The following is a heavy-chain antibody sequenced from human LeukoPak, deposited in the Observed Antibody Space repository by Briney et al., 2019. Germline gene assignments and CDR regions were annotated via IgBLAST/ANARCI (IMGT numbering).Heavy chain of an antibody. CDR3: ARARQTIFGVVITFDY. CDR1: GGSFSGYY. J-gene: IGHJ4*02. CDR2: INHSGST. V-gene: IGHV4-34*01. Sequence: SETLSLTCAVYGGSFSGYYWSWIRQPPGKGLEWIGEINHSGSTNYNPSLKSRVTISVDTSKNQFSLKLSSVTAADTAVYYCARARQTIFGVVITFDYWGQGTLVTASS. D-gene: IGHD3-3*01.